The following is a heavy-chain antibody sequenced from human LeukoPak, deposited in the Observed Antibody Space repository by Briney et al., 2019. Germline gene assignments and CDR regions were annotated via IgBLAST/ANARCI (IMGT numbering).Heavy chain of an antibody. Sequence: ASVKVSFTASVYTFSNSYIHWGRQAPGQGLEWMGSMNPKSGGTKYAQKFQGRVSMTRDTSISTAYMELASLTSDDTAVYYCARAGGRSWFDPWGQGTLVTVSS. CDR3: ARAGGRSWFDP. D-gene: IGHD1-26*01. CDR2: MNPKSGGT. J-gene: IGHJ5*02. V-gene: IGHV1-2*02. CDR1: VYTFSNSY.